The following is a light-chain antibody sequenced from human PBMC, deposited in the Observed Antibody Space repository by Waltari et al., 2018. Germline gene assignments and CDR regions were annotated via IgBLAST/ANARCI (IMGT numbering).Light chain of an antibody. V-gene: IGKV2-30*02. CDR2: KVS. CDR3: MQGSFWPWT. Sequence: VLTQSQVSLSVTLGQPASISCKSSQSLVHGDGNTFLSWFLQGPGQSPRRLIYKVSIRDSGVPDRFSGSGSDSDFTLTISRLEAEDVGVYFCMQGSFWPWTFGQGTKVEIK. J-gene: IGKJ1*01. CDR1: QSLVHGDGNTF.